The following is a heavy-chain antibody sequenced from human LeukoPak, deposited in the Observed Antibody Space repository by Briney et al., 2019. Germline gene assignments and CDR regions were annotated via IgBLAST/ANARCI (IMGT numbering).Heavy chain of an antibody. CDR3: AKDPYYYGSGYYFDY. CDR2: IRYDGSNK. J-gene: IGHJ4*02. CDR1: GFTFSSYG. Sequence: GGSLRLSCAASGFTFSSYGMHWVRQAPGKGLEWVAFIRYDGSNKYYADSVKGRFTISRDNSKNTLYLQMNSLRAEDTAVYYCAKDPYYYGSGYYFDYWGQGTLVTVPS. V-gene: IGHV3-30*02. D-gene: IGHD3-10*01.